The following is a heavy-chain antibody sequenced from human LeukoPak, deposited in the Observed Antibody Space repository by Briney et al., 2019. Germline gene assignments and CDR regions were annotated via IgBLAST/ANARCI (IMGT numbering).Heavy chain of an antibody. CDR1: GYTFTSYG. J-gene: IGHJ3*02. CDR2: ISTYNGNT. Sequence: GASVTVSCKASGYTFTSYGISWVRQAPGQGLEWMGWISTYNGNTNSAQKLQGRVTMTTDTSTSTAHMELRSLRSDDTAVYYCARDPCSGGSCHDAFDIWGQGTTVTVSS. D-gene: IGHD2-15*01. V-gene: IGHV1-18*01. CDR3: ARDPCSGGSCHDAFDI.